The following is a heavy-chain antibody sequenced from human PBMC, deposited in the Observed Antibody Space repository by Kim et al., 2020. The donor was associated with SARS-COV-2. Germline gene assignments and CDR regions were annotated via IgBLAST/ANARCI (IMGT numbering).Heavy chain of an antibody. Sequence: PSLKSRVTMSVDRSKNQFSLNLNSMTAADTAVYYCARQGNVRPSSWYFDYWGQGALVTVSS. CDR3: ARQGNVRPSSWYFDY. V-gene: IGHV4-39*01. J-gene: IGHJ4*02.